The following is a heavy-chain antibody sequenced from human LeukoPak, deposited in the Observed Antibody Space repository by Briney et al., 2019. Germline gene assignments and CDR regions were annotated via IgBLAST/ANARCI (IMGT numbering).Heavy chain of an antibody. J-gene: IGHJ5*02. CDR1: GFTFSSYA. D-gene: IGHD3-10*01. Sequence: GGSLRLSCAASGFTFSSYAMSWVRQAPGKGLEWVSGISASGGLTYYADSVKGRFTISRDNSKNTLYLQMNSLRAEDTAVYYCARDPLYVSGSAWGQGTLVTVSS. CDR3: ARDPLYVSGSA. V-gene: IGHV3-23*01. CDR2: ISASGGLT.